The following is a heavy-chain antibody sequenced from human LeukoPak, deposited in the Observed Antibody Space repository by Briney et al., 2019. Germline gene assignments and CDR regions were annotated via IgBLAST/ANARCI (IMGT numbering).Heavy chain of an antibody. CDR3: AKKGSRIAAAGPYFDY. D-gene: IGHD6-13*01. CDR1: GFTFSSYS. V-gene: IGHV3-21*01. CDR2: IDSSSSFI. J-gene: IGHJ4*02. Sequence: GGSLRLSCAASGFTFSSYSMNWVRQAPGKRLEWVSSIDSSSSFIYYADSVKGRFTISRDNAKNSLYLQMNSLRAEDTAVYYCAKKGSRIAAAGPYFDYWGQGILVTVSS.